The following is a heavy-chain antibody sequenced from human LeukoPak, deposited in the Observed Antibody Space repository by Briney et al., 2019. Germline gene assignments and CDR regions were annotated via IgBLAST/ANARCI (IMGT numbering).Heavy chain of an antibody. J-gene: IGHJ4*02. CDR1: GFTFSSYG. CDR2: IWYDGSNK. Sequence: GGSLRLSCAASGFTFSSYGMHWVRQAPGKGLEWVAVIWYDGSNKYYADSVKGRFTISRDNSKNTLYLQMNSLRAEDTAVYYCARDLPPETGAQDYWGQGTLVTVSS. CDR3: ARDLPPETGAQDY. V-gene: IGHV3-33*01. D-gene: IGHD7-27*01.